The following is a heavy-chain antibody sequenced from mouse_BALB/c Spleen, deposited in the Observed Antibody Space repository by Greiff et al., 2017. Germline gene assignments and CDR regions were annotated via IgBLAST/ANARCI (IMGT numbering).Heavy chain of an antibody. CDR2: ISSGGGST. Sequence: EVQVVESGGGLVKPGGSLKLSCAASGFAFSSYDMSWVRQTPEKRLEWVAYISSGGGSTYYPDTVKGRFTISRDNAKNTLYLQMSSLKSEDTAMYYCARHNGSSYDYAMDYWGQGTSVTVSS. D-gene: IGHD1-1*01. CDR3: ARHNGSSYDYAMDY. CDR1: GFAFSSYD. J-gene: IGHJ4*01. V-gene: IGHV5-12-1*01.